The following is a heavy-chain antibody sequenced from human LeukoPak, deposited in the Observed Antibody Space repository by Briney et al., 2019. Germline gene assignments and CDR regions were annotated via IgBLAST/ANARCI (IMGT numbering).Heavy chain of an antibody. CDR2: NNHSGST. Sequence: SDTVSLICAVYVGFFGGYYWSGVLQPRGKGLEGSGENNHSGSTNYNPSLKCRVPISVDTSKNQFSLQLSSVTAADTAVYYCARIRYYYDSSGYPYEDWGQGTLVTVSS. CDR3: ARIRYYYDSSGYPYED. V-gene: IGHV4-34*01. CDR1: VGFFGGYY. D-gene: IGHD3-22*01. J-gene: IGHJ4*02.